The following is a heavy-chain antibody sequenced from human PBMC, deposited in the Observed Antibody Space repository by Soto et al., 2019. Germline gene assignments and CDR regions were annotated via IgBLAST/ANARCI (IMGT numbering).Heavy chain of an antibody. J-gene: IGHJ4*02. CDR3: ARAPGTAMAYFDH. CDR1: GFTFSSYG. V-gene: IGHV3-33*01. D-gene: IGHD5-18*01. CDR2: IWYDGSNK. Sequence: GGSLRLSCEVSGFTFSSYGMHWVRQAPGKGLEWLAVIWYDGSNKNYADSVKGRLTISRDNSENILYLEMSSLRADDTAVYYCARAPGTAMAYFDHWGQGALVTVSS.